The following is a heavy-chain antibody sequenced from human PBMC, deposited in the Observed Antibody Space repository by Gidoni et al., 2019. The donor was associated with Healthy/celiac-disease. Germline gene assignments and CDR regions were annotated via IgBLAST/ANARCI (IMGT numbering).Heavy chain of an antibody. D-gene: IGHD5-18*01. J-gene: IGHJ4*02. V-gene: IGHV3-23*01. CDR2: FSGSGGST. CDR3: AKDGYSYEESDY. CDR1: GFTFSSYA. Sequence: EVQLLESGGGLVQPGGSLRLSCAASGFTFSSYAMSWVRQAPGKGLEWVSAFSGSGGSTYYADSVKGRFTISRDNSKNTLYLQMNSLRAEDTAVYYCAKDGYSYEESDYWGQGTLVTVSS.